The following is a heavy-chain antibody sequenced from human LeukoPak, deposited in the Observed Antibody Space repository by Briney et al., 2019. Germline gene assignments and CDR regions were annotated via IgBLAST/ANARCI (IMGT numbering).Heavy chain of an antibody. D-gene: IGHD6-19*01. J-gene: IGHJ6*03. CDR3: AREAGIAVSGAFYYYMDV. CDR2: IYTTRST. Sequence: SQTLSLTCTGSGASVSRGTFYWTWIRQPPGKGLEWIGRIYTTRSTNYNPSLSNRIAISVDTSNNHFSLKLSSVTAADTAVYFCAREAGIAVSGAFYYYMDVWGEGTTVTVSS. V-gene: IGHV4-61*02. CDR1: GASVSRGTFY.